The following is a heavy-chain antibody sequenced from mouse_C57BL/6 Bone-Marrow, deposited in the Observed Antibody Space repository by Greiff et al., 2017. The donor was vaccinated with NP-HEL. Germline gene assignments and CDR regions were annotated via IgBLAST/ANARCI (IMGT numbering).Heavy chain of an antibody. Sequence: VQLVESGPGLVAPSQSLSITCTVSGFSLTSYAISWVRQPPGKGLEWLGVIWTGGGTNYNSALKSRLSISKDNSKSQVFLKMNSLQTDDTARYYCARESQIYYYGSSPYYYAMDYWGQGTSVTVSS. CDR2: IWTGGGT. D-gene: IGHD1-1*01. CDR3: ARESQIYYYGSSPYYYAMDY. V-gene: IGHV2-9-1*01. J-gene: IGHJ4*01. CDR1: GFSLTSYA.